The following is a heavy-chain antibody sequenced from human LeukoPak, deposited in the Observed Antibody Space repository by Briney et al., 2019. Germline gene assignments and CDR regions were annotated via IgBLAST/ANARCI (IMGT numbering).Heavy chain of an antibody. V-gene: IGHV3-11*01. CDR1: GFTFSDYY. J-gene: IGHJ4*02. CDR2: ISSSGITI. Sequence: GGSLRLSCAASGFTFSDYYMTWIRQAPGKGLEWVSYISSSGITIYYADSVKGRFTISRVNAKKSLYLEMNSLRAEDTAVYYCARDQYGLGYGSLFDYWGQGTLVTVSS. D-gene: IGHD3-10*01. CDR3: ARDQYGLGYGSLFDY.